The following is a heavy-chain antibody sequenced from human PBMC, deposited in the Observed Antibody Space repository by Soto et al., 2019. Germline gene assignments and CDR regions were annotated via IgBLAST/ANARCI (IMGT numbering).Heavy chain of an antibody. V-gene: IGHV5-51*01. CDR1: GYSFTSYW. CDR2: IYPGDSDT. D-gene: IGHD3-22*01. Sequence: PGESLKISCKGSGYSFTSYWIGWVRQMPGKGLEWVGIIYPGDSDTRYSPSFQGQVTISADKSISTAYLQWSSLKASDTAMYYCARLLRPIMAPFYYYDSSGYYYFDYWGQGTLVTVSS. J-gene: IGHJ4*02. CDR3: ARLLRPIMAPFYYYDSSGYYYFDY.